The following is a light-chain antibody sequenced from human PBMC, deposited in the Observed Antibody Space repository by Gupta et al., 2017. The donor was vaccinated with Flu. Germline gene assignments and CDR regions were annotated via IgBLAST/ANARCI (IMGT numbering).Light chain of an antibody. Sequence: QAVLTQPSSLSASPGASASPTCTLRSGINVGTYRIYWYQQKPGSPPQYLLRYKSDSDKQQGSGFPSRFSGSKAASANAGILLISGLQSEDEADYYCMIWHSSAWVFGGGTKLTVL. CDR1: SGINVGTYR. J-gene: IGLJ3*02. CDR3: MIWHSSAWV. CDR2: YKSDSDK. V-gene: IGLV5-45*03.